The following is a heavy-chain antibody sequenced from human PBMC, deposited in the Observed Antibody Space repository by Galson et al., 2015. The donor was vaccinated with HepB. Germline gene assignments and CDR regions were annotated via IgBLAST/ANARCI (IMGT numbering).Heavy chain of an antibody. CDR1: GFSFGSYA. D-gene: IGHD2-15*01. Sequence: SLRLSCAASGFSFGSYAINWVRQAPGKGLEWVSVVSYSGANTYYADSVKGRFTISRDNSKNTLYLQMNRLRAEDTAIYYCAKGSGFCRGGSCLNWFDPWGQGTLVTVFS. V-gene: IGHV3-23*01. J-gene: IGHJ5*02. CDR2: VSYSGANT. CDR3: AKGSGFCRGGSCLNWFDP.